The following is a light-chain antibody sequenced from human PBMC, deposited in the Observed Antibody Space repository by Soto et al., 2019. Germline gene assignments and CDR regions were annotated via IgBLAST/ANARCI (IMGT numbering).Light chain of an antibody. Sequence: QSVLTQPPSASGTPGQRVAISCSGSSSDIGSNTVNWYQHLPGTAPQLLMYSDNQRPSGVPDRFSGSKSGTSASLAISGLQSEDEGYYYCASWDDSLNGWVFGGGTQLTVL. V-gene: IGLV1-44*01. CDR3: ASWDDSLNGWV. CDR2: SDN. J-gene: IGLJ3*02. CDR1: SSDIGSNT.